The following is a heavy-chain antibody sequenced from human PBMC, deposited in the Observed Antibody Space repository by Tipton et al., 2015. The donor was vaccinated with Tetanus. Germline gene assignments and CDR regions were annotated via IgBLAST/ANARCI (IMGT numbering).Heavy chain of an antibody. J-gene: IGHJ4*02. V-gene: IGHV3-21*04. CDR3: ARAPRYCGGDCYHFDY. CDR1: GFSFSNYR. CDR2: ISSTSRYI. Sequence: GSLRLSCVVSGFSFSNYRMNWVRQAPGRGLEWVSSISSTSRYIYYADSVKGRFTISRDNSKNTLYLQMNSLRVEDTAIYYCARAPRYCGGDCYHFDYWGQGTLVTVSS. D-gene: IGHD2-21*02.